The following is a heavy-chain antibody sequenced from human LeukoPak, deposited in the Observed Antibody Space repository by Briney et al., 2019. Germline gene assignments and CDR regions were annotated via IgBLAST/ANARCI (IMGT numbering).Heavy chain of an antibody. D-gene: IGHD3-10*01. Sequence: GGSLRLSCAASGFTFRSYEMNWVRQAPGRGLDWVSYISSSGTTVYYADSVRGRFTVSRDNGKNSLYLEMNSLRAEDTAVYYCARSIKGDSDHWGQGTLVTVSS. CDR2: ISSSGTTV. CDR3: ARSIKGDSDH. CDR1: GFTFRSYE. J-gene: IGHJ4*02. V-gene: IGHV3-48*03.